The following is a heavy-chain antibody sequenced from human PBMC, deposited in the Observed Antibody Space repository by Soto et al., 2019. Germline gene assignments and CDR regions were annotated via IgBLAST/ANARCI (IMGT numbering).Heavy chain of an antibody. CDR2: IYYSGST. D-gene: IGHD2-15*01. J-gene: IGHJ2*01. Sequence: QPPGKGLEWIGSIYYSGSTYYTPSLKSRVTISVDTSKNQFSLKLSSVTAADTFVYHAAGGIRGRCTVSGCLLNRSSDL. CDR3: AGGIRGRCTVSGCLLNRSSDL. V-gene: IGHV4-39*01.